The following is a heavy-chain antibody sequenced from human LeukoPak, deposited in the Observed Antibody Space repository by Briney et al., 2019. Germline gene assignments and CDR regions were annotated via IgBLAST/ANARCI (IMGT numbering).Heavy chain of an antibody. J-gene: IGHJ4*02. D-gene: IGHD6-19*01. Sequence: SETLSLTCSVHGSSFTGYYWSWIRQPPGRGLEWIGERNHRGSSYFNPSFESRVTISLDMSRKQFSLNLTSVTAADTAFYYCARGSGSYSGAADYWGQGTLVTVSS. CDR1: GSSFTGYY. V-gene: IGHV4-34*01. CDR2: RNHRGSS. CDR3: ARGSGSYSGAADY.